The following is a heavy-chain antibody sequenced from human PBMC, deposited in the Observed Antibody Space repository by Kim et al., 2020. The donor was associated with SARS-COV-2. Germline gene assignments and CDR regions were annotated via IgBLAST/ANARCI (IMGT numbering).Heavy chain of an antibody. CDR2: INAGNGNT. D-gene: IGHD6-6*01. J-gene: IGHJ3*02. V-gene: IGHV1-3*01. Sequence: ASVKVSCKASGYTFTSYAMHWVRQAPGQRLEWMGWINAGNGNTKYSQKFQGRVTITRDTSASTAYMELSSLRSEDTAVYYCATSSQRGSSSAGIVAFDIWGQGTMVTVSS. CDR1: GYTFTSYA. CDR3: ATSSQRGSSSAGIVAFDI.